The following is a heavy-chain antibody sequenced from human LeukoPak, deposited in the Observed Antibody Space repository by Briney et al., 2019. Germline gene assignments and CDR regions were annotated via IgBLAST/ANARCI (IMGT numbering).Heavy chain of an antibody. CDR1: GGSISSYY. CDR2: IYTSGST. J-gene: IGHJ6*02. V-gene: IGHV4-4*07. D-gene: IGHD3-10*01. CDR3: ARDFLDYYGSGSYYYYYYGMDV. Sequence: ASETLSLTCTVSGGSISSYYWSWIRQPAGKGLEWIGRIYTSGSTNYNPSLKSRVTMSVDTSKNQFSLKLSSVTAADTAVYYCARDFLDYYGSGSYYYYYYGMDVWGQGTTVTVSS.